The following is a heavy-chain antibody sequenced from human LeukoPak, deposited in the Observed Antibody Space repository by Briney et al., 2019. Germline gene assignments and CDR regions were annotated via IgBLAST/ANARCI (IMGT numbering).Heavy chain of an antibody. Sequence: KPSETLSLTCAVYGGSFSGYYWSWLRQPPGKGLEWIGEINHSGSTNYNPSLKSRVTISVDTSKNQFSLKLSSVTAADTAVYYCARAAYSSSWLRAEYFQHWGQGTLVTVSS. CDR2: INHSGST. CDR3: ARAAYSSSWLRAEYFQH. D-gene: IGHD6-13*01. CDR1: GGSFSGYY. J-gene: IGHJ1*01. V-gene: IGHV4-34*01.